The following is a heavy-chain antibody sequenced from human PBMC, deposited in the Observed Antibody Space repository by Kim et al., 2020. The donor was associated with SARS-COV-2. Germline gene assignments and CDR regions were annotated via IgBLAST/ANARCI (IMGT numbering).Heavy chain of an antibody. V-gene: IGHV3-30*04. CDR2: ISYDGSNK. Sequence: GGSLRLSCAASGFTFSSYAMHWVRQAPGKGLEWVAVISYDGSNKYYADSVKGRFTISRDNSKNTLYLQMNSLRAEDTAVYYCARGGFRGAYYYYGMDVWGQGTTVTVSS. D-gene: IGHD3-22*01. CDR3: ARGGFRGAYYYYGMDV. J-gene: IGHJ6*02. CDR1: GFTFSSYA.